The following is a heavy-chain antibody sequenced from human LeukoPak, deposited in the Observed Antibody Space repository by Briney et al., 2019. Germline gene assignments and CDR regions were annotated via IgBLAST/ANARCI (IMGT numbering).Heavy chain of an antibody. V-gene: IGHV4-39*01. Sequence: SGTLSLTCTVSGGSISSSNYYWGWIRRPPGKGLEWIGSIYYSGSTYYNPSLKSRVTISADTSKNQFSLKLSSVTAADTAVYYSARPDQRGYTYGYSAFDIWGQGTMVTVSS. CDR1: GGSISSSNYY. CDR2: IYYSGST. D-gene: IGHD5-18*01. CDR3: ARPDQRGYTYGYSAFDI. J-gene: IGHJ3*02.